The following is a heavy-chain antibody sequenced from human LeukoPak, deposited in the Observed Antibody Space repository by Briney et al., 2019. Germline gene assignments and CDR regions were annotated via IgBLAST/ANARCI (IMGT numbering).Heavy chain of an antibody. CDR3: ARQVGTLGYCSGGSCYSGPYFDY. Sequence: PGESLKISCKGSGYSFTSYWIGWVRPMPGKGLEWMGIIYPGDSDTRYSPSFQGQVTISADKSISTAYLQWSSLKASDTAMYYCARQVGTLGYCSGGSCYSGPYFDYWGQGTLVTVSS. J-gene: IGHJ4*02. D-gene: IGHD2-15*01. CDR2: IYPGDSDT. CDR1: GYSFTSYW. V-gene: IGHV5-51*01.